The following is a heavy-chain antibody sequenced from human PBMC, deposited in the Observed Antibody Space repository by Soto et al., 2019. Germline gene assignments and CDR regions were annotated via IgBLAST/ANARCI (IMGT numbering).Heavy chain of an antibody. CDR3: AKDYGSGSYYDY. D-gene: IGHD3-10*01. J-gene: IGHJ4*02. CDR2: ISWDGGST. CDR1: GFTFDDYA. Sequence: GGSLRLSCAASGFTFDDYAMHWVRQAPGKGLEWVSLISWDGGSTYYADSVKGRFTISRDNSKNSLYLQMNSLRAEDTALYYCAKDYGSGSYYDYWGQGTLVTVSS. V-gene: IGHV3-43D*03.